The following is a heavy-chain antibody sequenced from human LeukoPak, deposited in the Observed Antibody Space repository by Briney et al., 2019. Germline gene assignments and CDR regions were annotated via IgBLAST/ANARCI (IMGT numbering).Heavy chain of an antibody. J-gene: IGHJ4*02. Sequence: GESLKISCKGSGYSVTTYWIGWVRQMPGKGLEWMGIIYPGDSDTRYSPSFQGQVTISADKSINTAYLQWSSLKASDTAIYYCASPGEVVIAPFDYWGQGTLVTVSS. CDR1: GYSVTTYW. CDR2: IYPGDSDT. CDR3: ASPGEVVIAPFDY. V-gene: IGHV5-51*01. D-gene: IGHD2-15*01.